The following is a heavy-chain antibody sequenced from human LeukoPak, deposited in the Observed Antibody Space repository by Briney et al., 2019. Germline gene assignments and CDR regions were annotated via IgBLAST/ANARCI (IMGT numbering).Heavy chain of an antibody. CDR2: SHNSGST. J-gene: IGHJ4*02. Sequence: SETLSLTCTVSGGSITNFYWSWIRQAPGKGLEWIGYSHNSGSTDYNPSLKGRVTISVDTSKNQLSLKLSSVTAADTAVYYCAREMNYYDGTVYYLHYLDYWGQGTLVTVSS. V-gene: IGHV4-59*01. D-gene: IGHD3-22*01. CDR3: AREMNYYDGTVYYLHYLDY. CDR1: GGSITNFY.